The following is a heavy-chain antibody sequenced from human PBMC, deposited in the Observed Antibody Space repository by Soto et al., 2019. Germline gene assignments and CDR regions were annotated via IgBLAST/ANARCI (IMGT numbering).Heavy chain of an antibody. CDR3: ARDYRLWFGFEGDYYYYYMDV. V-gene: IGHV6-1*01. CDR1: GDSVSSNSAA. D-gene: IGHD3-10*01. J-gene: IGHJ6*03. CDR2: TYYRSKWYN. Sequence: PSQTLSLTCAISGDSVSSNSAAWNWIRQSPSRGLEWLGRTYYRSKWYNDYAVSVKSRITINPDTSKNQFSLQLNSVTPEDTAVYYCARDYRLWFGFEGDYYYYYMDVWGKGTTVTVSS.